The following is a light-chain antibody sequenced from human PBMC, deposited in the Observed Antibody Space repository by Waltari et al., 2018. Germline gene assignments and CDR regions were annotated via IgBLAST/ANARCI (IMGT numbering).Light chain of an antibody. CDR1: PNVGTW. CDR3: QQYSSFST. V-gene: IGKV1-5*03. Sequence: DIQMTQSPSTLSASVGDRVTISCRASPNVGTWLAWYQQKPGKAPKLLLYMASSLDSGVPSRFSGSGAGTDFTLTISSLQPDDFATYSCQQYSSFSTFGQGTKV. CDR2: MAS. J-gene: IGKJ2*01.